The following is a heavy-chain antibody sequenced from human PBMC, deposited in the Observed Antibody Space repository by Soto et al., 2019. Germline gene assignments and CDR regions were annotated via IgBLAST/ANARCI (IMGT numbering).Heavy chain of an antibody. CDR1: GDSNSSYY. CDR3: ARARNFLTGYYKGGFYYFDF. J-gene: IGHJ4*02. V-gene: IGHV4-59*01. Sequence: QVQLQESGPGLVKPAETLSLICTVSGDSNSSYYWSWIRQSPGKGLEWIGYMSYSGSTTYNPSLKARLSISLHTSNNQFSLTLDSVTAADTAVYYCARARNFLTGYYKGGFYYFDFWGEGILVTVSS. CDR2: MSYSGST. D-gene: IGHD3-9*01.